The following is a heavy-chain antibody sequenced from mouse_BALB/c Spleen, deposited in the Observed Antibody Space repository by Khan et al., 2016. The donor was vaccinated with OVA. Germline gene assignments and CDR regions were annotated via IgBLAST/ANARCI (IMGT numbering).Heavy chain of an antibody. J-gene: IGHJ2*02. V-gene: IGHV3-2*02. CDR2: ISYSGNN. CDR1: GYSITSDYA. Sequence: EVQLQESGPGLVKPSQSLSLTCTVTGYSITSDYAWNWIRQFPGNKLEWMGFISYSGNNKYKPSLKSRFSNTRDTSKNQFFLQLNSVTTEDTATYYCARVYGGDFDYWGQGTSLTVSS. CDR3: ARVYGGDFDY. D-gene: IGHD1-1*01.